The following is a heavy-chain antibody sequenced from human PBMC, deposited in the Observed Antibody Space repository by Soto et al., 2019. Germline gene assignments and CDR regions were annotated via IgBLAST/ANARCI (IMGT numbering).Heavy chain of an antibody. J-gene: IGHJ3*02. CDR2: IYYSGST. Sequence: SETLSLTCTVSGGSISSSSYYWGWIRQPPGKGLEWIGYIYYSGSTYYNPSLKSRVTISLDTSKNQFSLKLSSVTAADTAVYYCARDMITRQKPFGAFDIWGQGTMVTVSS. CDR1: GGSISSSSYY. D-gene: IGHD3-16*01. CDR3: ARDMITRQKPFGAFDI. V-gene: IGHV4-39*07.